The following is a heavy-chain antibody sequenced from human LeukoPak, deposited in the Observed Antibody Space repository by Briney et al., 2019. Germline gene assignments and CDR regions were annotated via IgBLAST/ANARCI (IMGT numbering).Heavy chain of an antibody. CDR3: TRESGAFSPFGF. Sequence: SGTLSLTCAVSGGSILSTNWWSWVRQPPGKGLEWIGEVHLNGATNYNPSVAGRVTMSIDKSKNHLSLEVISVTAADTAMYYCTRESGAFSPFGFWGQGTLVTVSS. V-gene: IGHV4-4*02. CDR1: GGSILSTNW. D-gene: IGHD1-26*01. CDR2: VHLNGAT. J-gene: IGHJ4*02.